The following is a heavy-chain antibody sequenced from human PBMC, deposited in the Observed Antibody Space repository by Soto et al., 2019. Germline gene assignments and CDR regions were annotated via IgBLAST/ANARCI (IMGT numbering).Heavy chain of an antibody. J-gene: IGHJ6*02. D-gene: IGHD3-3*01. V-gene: IGHV4-34*01. CDR3: ARRDPPVYDTYTNGMYA. Sequence: PSETLSLTCAVYGGSFSGYYWSWIRQPPGKGLEWIGEINHSGSTNYNPSLKSRVTISVDTSKNQFSLKLSSVTAADTAVYYCARRDPPVYDTYTNGMYAWGQGTTVPVSS. CDR1: GGSFSGYY. CDR2: INHSGST.